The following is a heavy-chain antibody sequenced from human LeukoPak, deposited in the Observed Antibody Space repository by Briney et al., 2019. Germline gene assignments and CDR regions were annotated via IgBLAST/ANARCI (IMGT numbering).Heavy chain of an antibody. V-gene: IGHV1-69*13. J-gene: IGHJ5*02. Sequence: GASVKVSCKASGYTFTSYGISWVRQAPGQGLEWMGGIIPIFGTANYAQKFQGRVTITADESTSTAYMELSSLRSEDTAVYYCAEWGTTGTTYWFDPWGQGTLVTVSS. CDR3: AEWGTTGTTYWFDP. CDR2: IIPIFGTA. CDR1: GYTFTSYG. D-gene: IGHD1-1*01.